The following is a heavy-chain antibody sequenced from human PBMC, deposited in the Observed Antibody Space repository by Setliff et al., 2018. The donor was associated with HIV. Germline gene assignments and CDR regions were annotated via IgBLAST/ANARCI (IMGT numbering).Heavy chain of an antibody. V-gene: IGHV3-23*01. CDR1: GFSFPNYA. Sequence: PGGSLRLSCAASGFSFPNYAMSWVRQAPGKGLEWVSAISGSGGSTYYADSVKGRFTISRDNSKNTLYLQMNSLRAEDTAVYYCAKDRGSGSYSDVWGKGTTVTVSS. CDR2: ISGSGGST. D-gene: IGHD3-10*01. J-gene: IGHJ6*04. CDR3: AKDRGSGSYSDV.